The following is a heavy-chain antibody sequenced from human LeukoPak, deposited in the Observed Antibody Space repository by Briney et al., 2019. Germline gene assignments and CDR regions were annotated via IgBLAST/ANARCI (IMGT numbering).Heavy chain of an antibody. J-gene: IGHJ4*02. D-gene: IGHD2/OR15-2a*01. CDR1: AVSIFSNC. CDR3: AKDIVLFGSMNGY. V-gene: IGHV3-30*02. Sequence: VGAPRHSSAESAVSIFSNCMNWVRQELGGRLEGGAFIRYDGDNKYYADSVKGRVTISRDNSKNTLYLQMNSLRAEDTAVYYCAKDIVLFGSMNGYWGQGTLVTVSS. CDR2: IRYDGDNK.